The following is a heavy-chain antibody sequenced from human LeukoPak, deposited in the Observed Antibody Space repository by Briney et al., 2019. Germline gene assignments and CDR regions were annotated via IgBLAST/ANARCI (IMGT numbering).Heavy chain of an antibody. CDR3: AKSPYYDILTGYYFDY. CDR1: GFTFDDYA. J-gene: IGHJ4*02. V-gene: IGHV3-9*01. Sequence: GRSLRPSCAASGFTFDDYAMHWVRQAPGKGLEWVSGISWNSGSIGYADSVKGRFTISRDNAKNSLYLQMNSLRAEDTALYYCAKSPYYDILTGYYFDYWGQGTLVTVSS. D-gene: IGHD3-9*01. CDR2: ISWNSGSI.